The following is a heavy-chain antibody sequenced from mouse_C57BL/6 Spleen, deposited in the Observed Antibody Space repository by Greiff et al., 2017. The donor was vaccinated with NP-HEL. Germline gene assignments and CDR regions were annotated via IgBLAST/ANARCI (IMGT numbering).Heavy chain of an antibody. J-gene: IGHJ2*01. CDR1: GYAFSSYW. Sequence: QVQLQQSGAELVKPGASVKISCKASGYAFSSYWMNWVKQRPGKGLEWIGQIYPGDGDPNYNGKFKGKATLTADKSSSTAYMQLSSLTSEDSAVYFCAREGYEAPFDYWGQGTTLTVSS. CDR2: IYPGDGDP. V-gene: IGHV1-80*01. D-gene: IGHD2-14*01. CDR3: AREGYEAPFDY.